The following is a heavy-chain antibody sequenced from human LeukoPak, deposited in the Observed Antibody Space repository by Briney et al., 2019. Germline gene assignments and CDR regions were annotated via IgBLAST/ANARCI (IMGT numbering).Heavy chain of an antibody. CDR2: ISSSGSTI. V-gene: IGHV3-11*04. CDR3: ARVITMSWYFDL. CDR1: GFTFSDYY. J-gene: IGHJ2*01. Sequence: GGSLRLSCAASGFTFSDYYMSWLRQAPGKGLEWVSYISSSGSTIYYADSVKGRFTISRDNAKNSLYLQRNSVRAEDTAVYYCARVITMSWYFDLWGRGTMVTVSS. D-gene: IGHD3-22*01.